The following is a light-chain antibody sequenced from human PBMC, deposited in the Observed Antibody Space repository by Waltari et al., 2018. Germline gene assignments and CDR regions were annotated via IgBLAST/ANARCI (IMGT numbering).Light chain of an antibody. Sequence: QSALTQPPSLSGSPRPSVTIPCPGTSSDIGTYNRVSWYQQTPGTAPKLMIYDVSNRPSGVPDRFSGSKSGNTASLTISALQAEDEADYYCCSFTPSLTYVFGTGTKVTVL. CDR2: DVS. V-gene: IGLV2-18*02. CDR1: SSDIGTYNR. CDR3: CSFTPSLTYV. J-gene: IGLJ1*01.